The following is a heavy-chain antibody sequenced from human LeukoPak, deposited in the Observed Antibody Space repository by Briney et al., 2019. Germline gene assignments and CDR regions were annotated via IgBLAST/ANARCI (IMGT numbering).Heavy chain of an antibody. Sequence: GGSLRLSCAASGLKFSHYSVNWVRQAPGKGLEGFSYISSSSTIIYYADSVKGRFTISRDNAKNSLYLQMNSLRDEDTAVYYCARWFTSGRGFFDYWGQGILVTVSS. V-gene: IGHV3-48*02. J-gene: IGHJ4*02. CDR3: ARWFTSGRGFFDY. D-gene: IGHD6-19*01. CDR2: ISSSSTII. CDR1: GLKFSHYS.